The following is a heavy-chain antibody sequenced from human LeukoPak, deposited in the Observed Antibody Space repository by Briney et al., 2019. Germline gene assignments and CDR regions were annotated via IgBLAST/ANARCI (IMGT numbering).Heavy chain of an antibody. CDR3: ARVSGATITTYYGMDV. V-gene: IGHV4-59*08. Sequence: PSETLSLTCTVTGGSISSYYWNWIRQPPGKGLEWIGYVSYRGSTDYKSSLKSRVTISADTSKNQFSLKLTSVTAADTAVYYCARVSGATITTYYGMDVWGQGTTVTVS. CDR2: VSYRGST. J-gene: IGHJ6*02. D-gene: IGHD5-12*01. CDR1: GGSISSYY.